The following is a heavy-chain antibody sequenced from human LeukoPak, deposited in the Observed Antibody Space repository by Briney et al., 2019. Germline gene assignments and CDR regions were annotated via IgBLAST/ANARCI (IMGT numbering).Heavy chain of an antibody. CDR3: ARVERGRFDP. D-gene: IGHD5-24*01. J-gene: IGHJ5*02. CDR2: ISYDGSNK. Sequence: GRSLRLSCAASGFTFSSYAMHWVRQAPGKGLEWVAVISYDGSNKYYADSVKGRFTISRDNSKNTLYLQMNSLRAEDTAVYYCARVERGRFDPWGQGTLVTVSS. CDR1: GFTFSSYA. V-gene: IGHV3-30-3*01.